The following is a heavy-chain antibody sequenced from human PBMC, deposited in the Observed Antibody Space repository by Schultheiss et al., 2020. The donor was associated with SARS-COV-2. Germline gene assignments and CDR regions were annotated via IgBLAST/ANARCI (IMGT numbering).Heavy chain of an antibody. CDR2: FDPEDGET. CDR3: ARDLGDGYRGVENWFDP. J-gene: IGHJ5*02. D-gene: IGHD5-24*01. V-gene: IGHV1-24*01. Sequence: ASVKVSCKVSGYTLTELSMHWVRQAPGKGLEWMGGFDPEDGETIYAQKFQGRVTMTEDTSTDTAYMELSSLRSEDTAVYYCARDLGDGYRGVENWFDPWGQGTLVTVAS. CDR1: GYTLTELS.